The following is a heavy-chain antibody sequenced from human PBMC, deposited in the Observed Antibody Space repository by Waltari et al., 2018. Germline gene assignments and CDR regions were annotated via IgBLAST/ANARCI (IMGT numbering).Heavy chain of an antibody. CDR2: ISSRGSTI. J-gene: IGHJ4*02. V-gene: IGHV3-48*03. CDR1: GFTFSSSE. CDR3: ARGGDIVVVVAATQGPFDY. Sequence: EVQLVESGGGLVQPGGSLRLSCAASGFTFSSSEMNWVRQAPRKGLGWVSYISSRGSTIYYADAVKGRFTISRDNAKNSLYRQMNSLRAEDTAVYYCARGGDIVVVVAATQGPFDYWGQGTLVTVSS. D-gene: IGHD2-15*01.